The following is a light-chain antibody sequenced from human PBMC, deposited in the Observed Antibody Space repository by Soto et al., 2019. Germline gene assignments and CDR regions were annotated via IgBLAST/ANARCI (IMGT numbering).Light chain of an antibody. CDR1: QSVSSW. CDR3: QQYNNYSPLS. J-gene: IGKJ4*01. V-gene: IGKV1-5*03. CDR2: KAS. Sequence: DIQMTQSPSTLSASVGDRVTITCRASQSVSSWLAWYQLKPGKAPRLLISKASSLESGVPSRFSGSGSGTAFTLTISSLQPDDFATYYCQQYNNYSPLSFGGGTKVEIK.